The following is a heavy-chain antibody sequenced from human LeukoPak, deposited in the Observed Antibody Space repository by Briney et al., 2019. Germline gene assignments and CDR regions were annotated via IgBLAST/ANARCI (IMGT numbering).Heavy chain of an antibody. CDR2: INWDGSST. Sequence: GGSLRLSCAVSGFTFDDYDLIWVRQAPGKGLECFSDINWDGSSTGYADCVMGLFTISRDNAKNSLYLQMNRLRAEDTALYSCARARRGSSYYGDYWVRGTLGTVSA. V-gene: IGHV3-20*04. J-gene: IGHJ4*02. D-gene: IGHD3-10*01. CDR1: GFTFDDYD. CDR3: ARARRGSSYYGDY.